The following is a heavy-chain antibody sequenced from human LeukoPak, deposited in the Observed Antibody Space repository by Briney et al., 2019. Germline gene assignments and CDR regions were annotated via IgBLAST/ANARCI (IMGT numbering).Heavy chain of an antibody. D-gene: IGHD3-22*01. J-gene: IGHJ3*02. CDR2: IYYSGST. CDR1: GGSISSSSDY. Sequence: SETLSLTCTVSGGSISSSSDYWGCIRQPTGKGLEWIGSIYYSGSTYYNPSLKSRVTISVDTSKNQFSLKLSSVTAADTAVYFCARGPYSYDSSGAFDIWGQGTMVTVSS. CDR3: ARGPYSYDSSGAFDI. V-gene: IGHV4-39*01.